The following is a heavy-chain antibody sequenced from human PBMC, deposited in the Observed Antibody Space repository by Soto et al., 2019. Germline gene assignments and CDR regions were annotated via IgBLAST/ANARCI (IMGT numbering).Heavy chain of an antibody. D-gene: IGHD6-13*01. CDR2: ISYDGSNK. J-gene: IGHJ4*02. CDR3: AKGPYSSSWIYFDY. V-gene: IGHV3-30*18. CDR1: GFTFSSYG. Sequence: GGSLRLSCAASGFTFSSYGMHWVRQAPGKGLEWVAVISYDGSNKYYADSVKGRFTISRDNSKNTLYLQMNSLRAEDTAVYYCAKGPYSSSWIYFDYWGQGTLVTVS.